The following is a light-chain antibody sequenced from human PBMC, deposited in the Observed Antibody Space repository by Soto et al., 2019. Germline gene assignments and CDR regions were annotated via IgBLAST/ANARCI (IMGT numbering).Light chain of an antibody. CDR1: QAIGSW. CDR3: QQLNSYPIT. Sequence: DIQMTQSPSSVSASVGDRVTITCRASQAIGSWLAWYQQKPGKAPKLLIYAASTLQSGVPSRFSGSGSGTEFTLTISSLQPEDFATYYCQQLNSYPITFGQGTRLEIK. V-gene: IGKV1-12*01. J-gene: IGKJ5*01. CDR2: AAS.